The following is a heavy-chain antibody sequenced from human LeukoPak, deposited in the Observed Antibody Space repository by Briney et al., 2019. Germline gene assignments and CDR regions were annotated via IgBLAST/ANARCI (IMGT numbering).Heavy chain of an antibody. CDR3: ARGTYYYDSSGYYEGVY. CDR1: GGTFSSYA. V-gene: IGHV1-69*05. D-gene: IGHD3-22*01. J-gene: IGHJ4*02. Sequence: SVKVSCKASGGTFSSYAISWVRQAPGQGLEWMGRIIPIFGTANYAQKFQGRVTITTDESTSTAYMELSSLRSDDTAVYYCARGTYYYDSSGYYEGVYWGQGTLVTVSS. CDR2: IIPIFGTA.